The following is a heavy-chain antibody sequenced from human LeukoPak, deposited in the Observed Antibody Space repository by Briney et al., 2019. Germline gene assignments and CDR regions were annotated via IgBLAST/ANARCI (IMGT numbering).Heavy chain of an antibody. CDR2: FDPEDGET. CDR3: ARGSCSSTSCYSRNWFDP. Sequence: ASVKVSCKVSGYTLTELSMHWVRQAPGKGLEWMGGFDPEDGETIYAQKFQGRVTMTRDTSISTAYMELSRLRSDDTAVYYCARGSCSSTSCYSRNWFDPWGQGTLVTVSS. V-gene: IGHV1-24*01. D-gene: IGHD2-2*01. CDR1: GYTLTELS. J-gene: IGHJ5*02.